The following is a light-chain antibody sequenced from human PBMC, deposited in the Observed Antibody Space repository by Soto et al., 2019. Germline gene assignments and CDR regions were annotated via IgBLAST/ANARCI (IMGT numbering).Light chain of an antibody. Sequence: QSALTQPASVSGSPGQSITMSCTGSSSDIGTYNFVSWYQQHADKAPRLILYEVSNRPSGVSSRFSGSKSGNSASLTISGLQPEDEAHYFCSSYAATSSLLFGGGTKLTVL. CDR2: EVS. V-gene: IGLV2-14*01. J-gene: IGLJ3*02. CDR1: SSDIGTYNF. CDR3: SSYAATSSLL.